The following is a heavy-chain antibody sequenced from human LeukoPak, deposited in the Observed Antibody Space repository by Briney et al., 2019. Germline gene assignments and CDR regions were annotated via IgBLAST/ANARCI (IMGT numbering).Heavy chain of an antibody. V-gene: IGHV1-46*01. CDR1: GYTFTSYF. CDR2: INPSGGST. D-gene: IGHD2-2*02. CDR3: ARGYCSSSTCDTPFDY. Sequence: GASVKVSCKATGYTFTSYFLHWVRQAPGQGLEWMGIINPSGGSTTYAQKFQGRVTMTRDMSTSTVYMELSSLRSEDTAIYYCARGYCSSSTCDTPFDYRGQGTLVTVSS. J-gene: IGHJ4*02.